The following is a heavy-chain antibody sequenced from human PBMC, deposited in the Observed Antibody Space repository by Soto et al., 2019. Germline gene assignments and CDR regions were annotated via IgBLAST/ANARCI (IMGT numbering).Heavy chain of an antibody. V-gene: IGHV4-34*01. CDR1: GGSFSGHS. J-gene: IGHJ5*01. CDR2: INHSGRV. D-gene: IGHD3-22*01. CDR3: STRAYDTSGYYRFDP. Sequence: SETLSLTCAVYGGSFSGHSWTWIRQSPGKGLEWIGDINHSGRVNYSPSLKSRVTISLDTSKNQFSLTLSAVTAADTAMYYCSTRAYDTSGYYRFDPWGQGTLLTVSS.